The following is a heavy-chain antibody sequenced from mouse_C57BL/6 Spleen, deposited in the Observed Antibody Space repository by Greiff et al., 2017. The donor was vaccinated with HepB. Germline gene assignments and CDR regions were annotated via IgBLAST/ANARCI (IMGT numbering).Heavy chain of an antibody. CDR1: GYAFTNYL. CDR2: INPGSGGT. V-gene: IGHV1-54*01. J-gene: IGHJ3*01. Sequence: QVQLQQPGAELVRPGTSVKVSCKASGYAFTNYLIEWVKQRPGQGLEWIGVINPGSGGTNYNEKFKGKATLTADKSSSTAYMQLSSLTSEDSAVYFCARDYSNYVPWFAYWGQGTLVTVSA. CDR3: ARDYSNYVPWFAY. D-gene: IGHD2-5*01.